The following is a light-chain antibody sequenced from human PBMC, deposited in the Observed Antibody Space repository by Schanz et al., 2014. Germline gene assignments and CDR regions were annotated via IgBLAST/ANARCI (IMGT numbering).Light chain of an antibody. CDR1: QGISSY. V-gene: IGKV1-8*01. Sequence: AIRITQSPSSLSASTGDRVTITCRASQGISSYLAWYQQKPGKAPKILIYAASTLQSGVPSRFSGSGSGTDFTLTISCLQSEDFAVYFCQQYSNWPLTFGQGTKLEV. J-gene: IGKJ1*01. CDR2: AAS. CDR3: QQYSNWPLT.